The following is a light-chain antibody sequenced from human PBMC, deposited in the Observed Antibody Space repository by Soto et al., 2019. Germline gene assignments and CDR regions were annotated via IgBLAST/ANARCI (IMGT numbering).Light chain of an antibody. CDR2: DVN. CDR1: SSDVGNYNY. J-gene: IGLJ3*02. V-gene: IGLV2-11*01. CDR3: CSYAGSYTWV. Sequence: QSALTQPRSASGSPGQSVTISCTGTSSDVGNYNYVSWYQQHPGKAPKLMIYDVNKRPSGVPDRFSGSKSGNTASLTISGLQTEDEADYYCCSYAGSYTWVFGGGTKLTVL.